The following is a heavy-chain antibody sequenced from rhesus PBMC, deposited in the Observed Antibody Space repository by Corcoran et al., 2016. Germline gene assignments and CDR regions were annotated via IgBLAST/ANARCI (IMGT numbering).Heavy chain of an antibody. CDR3: ARAYCTGSGCYFDY. CDR1: GGSISGYY. Sequence: QVQLQESGPGVVKPSETLSLTCAVSGGSISGYYLWSWIRQPPGKGLEWIGHIFGSIGSTYYNPSLKSRVTSSTDTSKNQFSLKLSSVTAADTAVYYCARAYCTGSGCYFDYWGQGVLVTVSS. CDR2: IFGSIGST. D-gene: IGHD2-21*01. J-gene: IGHJ4*01. V-gene: IGHV4-165*01.